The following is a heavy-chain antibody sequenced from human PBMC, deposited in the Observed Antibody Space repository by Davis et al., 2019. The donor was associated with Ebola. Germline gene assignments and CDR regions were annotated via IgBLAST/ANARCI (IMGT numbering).Heavy chain of an antibody. CDR1: GFTFSSYS. V-gene: IGHV3-66*01. CDR3: ARALRGVLY. CDR2: IYSGGST. Sequence: GGSLRLSCAASGFTFSSYSMNWVRQAPGKGLEWVSVIYSGGSTYYADSVKGRFTISRDNAKNSLYLQMNSLRAEDTAVYYCARALRGVLYWGQGTLVTVSS. J-gene: IGHJ4*02. D-gene: IGHD3-10*01.